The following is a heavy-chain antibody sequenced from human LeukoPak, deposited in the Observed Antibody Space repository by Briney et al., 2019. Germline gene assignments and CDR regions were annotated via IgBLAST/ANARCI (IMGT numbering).Heavy chain of an antibody. CDR3: ARGLFRYSSSWYKYYYYGMDV. Sequence: ASVKVSYKASGYTFTSYDINWVRQATGQGLEWMGWMNPNSGNTGYAQKFQGRVTMTRNTSISTAYMELSSLRSEDTAVYYCARGLFRYSSSWYKYYYYGMDVWGQGTTVTVSS. V-gene: IGHV1-8*01. J-gene: IGHJ6*02. CDR1: GYTFTSYD. D-gene: IGHD6-13*01. CDR2: MNPNSGNT.